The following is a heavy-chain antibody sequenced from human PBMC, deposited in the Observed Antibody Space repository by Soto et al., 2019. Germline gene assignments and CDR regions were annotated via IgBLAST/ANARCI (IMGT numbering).Heavy chain of an antibody. CDR3: AKVNTAMAPPLDH. J-gene: IGHJ4*02. CDR2: ISYDGFNK. D-gene: IGHD5-18*01. CDR1: GFTFSNYG. V-gene: IGHV3-30*18. Sequence: GESLKISCAASGFTFSNYGMHWVRQAPGKGLEWVAVISYDGFNKYYGDSVKGRFTISRDNSKNTLYLQMDSLRAEDTAVYYCAKVNTAMAPPLDHWGQGTLVTVSS.